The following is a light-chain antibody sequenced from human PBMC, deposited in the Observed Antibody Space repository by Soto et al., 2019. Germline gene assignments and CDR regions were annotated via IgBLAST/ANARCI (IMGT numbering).Light chain of an antibody. J-gene: IGKJ1*01. Sequence: DIVMTQSPLSLPVTPGEPASISCRSSQSLLNSNGYNYLDWYLQKTGQSPQLLIYLGSSRASGVPDRFSGSGSCTHFTLTISRVEAVEVGFCSGMLALQAPLTFGQGSRVEI. CDR3: MLALQAPLT. CDR1: QSLLNSNGYNY. CDR2: LGS. V-gene: IGKV2-28*01.